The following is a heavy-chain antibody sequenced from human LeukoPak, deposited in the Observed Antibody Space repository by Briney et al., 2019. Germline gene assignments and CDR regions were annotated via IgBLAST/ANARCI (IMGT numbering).Heavy chain of an antibody. Sequence: ASVKVSCKASGYTFTGYYMHWVRQAPGQGLEWMGWINPNSGGTNYAQKFQGRVTMTRDTSISTAYMELSRLRSDDTAVYYCARGNHYYYGSDNYYYYYGMDVWGQGTTVSVSS. V-gene: IGHV1-2*02. CDR3: ARGNHYYYGSDNYYYYYGMDV. J-gene: IGHJ6*02. CDR1: GYTFTGYY. CDR2: INPNSGGT. D-gene: IGHD3-10*01.